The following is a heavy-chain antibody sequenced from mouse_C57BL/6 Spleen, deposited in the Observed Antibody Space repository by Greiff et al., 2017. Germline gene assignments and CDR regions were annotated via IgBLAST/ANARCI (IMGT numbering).Heavy chain of an antibody. CDR2: IDPSDSYT. J-gene: IGHJ1*03. V-gene: IGHV1-69*01. CDR1: GYTFTSYW. D-gene: IGHD2-1*01. CDR3: AMYYGNFWYFDV. Sequence: QVQLKQPGAELVMPGASVKLSCKASGYTFTSYWMHWVKQRPGQGLEWIGEIDPSDSYTNYNQKFKGKSTLTVAKSSSTAYMQLSSLTSEDSAVYYCAMYYGNFWYFDVWGTGTTVTVSS.